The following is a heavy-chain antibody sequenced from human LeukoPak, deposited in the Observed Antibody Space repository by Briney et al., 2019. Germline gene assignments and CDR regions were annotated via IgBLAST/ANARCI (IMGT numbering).Heavy chain of an antibody. CDR2: INTNTENP. CDR1: GYSFTIYA. D-gene: IGHD5-24*01. CDR3: ARGQPWLPH. V-gene: IGHV7-4-1*02. J-gene: IGHJ4*02. Sequence: GASVKVSCKASGYSFTIYAMNWVRESPGQGLEWMGWINTNTENPIYAQGFTGRFVFSLDTSVSTAYLQISSLEADDTAVYYCARGQPWLPHWGQGSLVTVSS.